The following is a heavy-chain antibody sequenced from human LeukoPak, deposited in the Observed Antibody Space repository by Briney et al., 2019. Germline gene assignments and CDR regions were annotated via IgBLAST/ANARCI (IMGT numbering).Heavy chain of an antibody. Sequence: ASVKVSCKASGGTFSSYAISWVRQALGQGLEWMGGIIPIFGTANYAQKFQGRVTITRDTSASTAYMELSSLRSEDAAVYYCARSGRLGGDWGQGTLVTVSS. CDR2: IIPIFGTA. J-gene: IGHJ4*02. CDR1: GGTFSSYA. D-gene: IGHD1-26*01. CDR3: ARSGRLGGD. V-gene: IGHV1-69*05.